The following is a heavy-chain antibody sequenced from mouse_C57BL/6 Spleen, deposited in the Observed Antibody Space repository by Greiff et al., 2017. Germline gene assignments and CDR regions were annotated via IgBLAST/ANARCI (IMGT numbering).Heavy chain of an antibody. D-gene: IGHD1-1*01. CDR2: IDPSDSYT. CDR1: GYTFTSYW. CDR3: ARSEDSYYYGSSSYFDV. V-gene: IGHV1-69*01. Sequence: QVQLQQPGAELVMPGASVKLSCKASGYTFTSYWMHWVKQRPGQGLEWIGEIDPSDSYTNYNQKFKGKSTSTVDKSSSTAYMQLSSLTSEDSAVYYCARSEDSYYYGSSSYFDVWGTGTTVTVSS. J-gene: IGHJ1*03.